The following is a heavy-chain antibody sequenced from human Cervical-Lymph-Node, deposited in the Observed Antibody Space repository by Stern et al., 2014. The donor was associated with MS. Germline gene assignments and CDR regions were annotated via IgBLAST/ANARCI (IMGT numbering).Heavy chain of an antibody. CDR2: INGDGRST. V-gene: IGHV3-74*03. D-gene: IGHD3/OR15-3a*01. Sequence: EMQLVESGGGLVQPGGSLRLSCVASGFTVSSYWMHWVRQGPERGLEWVARINGDGRSTTYAASVKGRFTISRDNAKNTLNLQMNSLRGEDTAMYYCVRDTYDMSFLLGWTGGMDVWGQGTTVTVSS. CDR1: GFTVSSYW. CDR3: VRDTYDMSFLLGWTGGMDV. J-gene: IGHJ6*02.